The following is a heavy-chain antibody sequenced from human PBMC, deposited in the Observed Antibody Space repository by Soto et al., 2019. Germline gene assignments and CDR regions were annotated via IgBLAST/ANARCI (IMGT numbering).Heavy chain of an antibody. CDR1: GFTFSSYG. CDR3: ASELPFGGVIVVFDI. J-gene: IGHJ3*02. D-gene: IGHD3-16*01. V-gene: IGHV3-30*03. Sequence: GGSLRLSCAASGFTFSSYGMHWVRQAPGKGLEWVAVISYDGSNKYYADSVKGRFTISRDNSKNTLYLQMNSLRAEDTVVYYCASELPFGGVIVVFDIWGQGTMDT. CDR2: ISYDGSNK.